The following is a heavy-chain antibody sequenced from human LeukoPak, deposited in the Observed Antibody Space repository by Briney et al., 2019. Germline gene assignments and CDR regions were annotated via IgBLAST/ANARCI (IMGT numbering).Heavy chain of an antibody. V-gene: IGHV3-74*01. D-gene: IGHD3-10*01. CDR3: AREERPKYYYTLGDAFDI. CDR2: INSDGSST. Sequence: GGSLRLSCAASGFTFSNFGMHWVRQAPGKGLVWVSRINSDGSSTSYADSVKGRFTISRDNAKNTLYLQMNSLRAEDTAVYYCAREERPKYYYTLGDAFDIWGQGTMVTVSS. J-gene: IGHJ3*02. CDR1: GFTFSNFG.